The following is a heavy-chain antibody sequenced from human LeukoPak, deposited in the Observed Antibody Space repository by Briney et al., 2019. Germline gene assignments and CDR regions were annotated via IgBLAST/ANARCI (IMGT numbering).Heavy chain of an antibody. CDR1: GFTFSNYN. J-gene: IGHJ4*02. V-gene: IGHV3-48*04. CDR3: AKNLGSGWYFPFDY. D-gene: IGHD6-19*01. Sequence: PGGSLRLSCATSGFTFSNYNMNWVRQAPGKGLEWVSYISSSGSTIYYADSVKGRFTISRDNAKNSLYLQMDSLSAEDTAFYYCAKNLGSGWYFPFDYWGQGTLVTVSS. CDR2: ISSSGSTI.